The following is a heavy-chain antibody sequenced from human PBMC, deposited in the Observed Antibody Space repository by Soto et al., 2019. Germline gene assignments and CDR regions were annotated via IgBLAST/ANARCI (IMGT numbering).Heavy chain of an antibody. CDR1: GYTFTGYY. D-gene: IGHD3-22*01. V-gene: IGHV1-2*02. Sequence: ASVKGSCKASGYTFTGYYVHWVRQAPGQGLEWMGWINPNSGGTNYAQKFQGRVTMTRDTSISTAYMELSRLRSDDTAVYYCARGAPMIVVVTELPIDYWGQGTLVTV. CDR3: ARGAPMIVVVTELPIDY. J-gene: IGHJ4*02. CDR2: INPNSGGT.